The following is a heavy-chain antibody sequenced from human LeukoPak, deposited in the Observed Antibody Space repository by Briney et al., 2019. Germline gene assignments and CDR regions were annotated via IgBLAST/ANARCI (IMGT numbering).Heavy chain of an antibody. CDR2: INHSGST. J-gene: IGHJ4*02. D-gene: IGHD5-18*01. Sequence: SETLSLTCAVYGGSFSDYYWSWIRQPPGKGLEWIGEINHSGSTNYNPPLKSRVTISVDTSKNQFSLKLSSVTAADTAVYYCARRSGYSYGFRTGPIDFWGQRTLVTVS. V-gene: IGHV4-34*01. CDR3: ARRSGYSYGFRTGPIDF. CDR1: GGSFSDYY.